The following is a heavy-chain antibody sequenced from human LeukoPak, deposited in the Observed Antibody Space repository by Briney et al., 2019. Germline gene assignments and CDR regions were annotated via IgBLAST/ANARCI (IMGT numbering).Heavy chain of an antibody. CDR1: GYTFTSYG. V-gene: IGHV1-18*01. D-gene: IGHD6-19*01. CDR3: ARAESEQWLVEGYYFDY. Sequence: GASVKVSCKASGYTFTSYGISWVRQAPGQGLEWMGWISAYNGNTNYAQKLQGRVTMTTDTSTSTAYMELRSLRSDDTAVYYCARAESEQWLVEGYYFDYWGQGTLVTVSS. J-gene: IGHJ4*02. CDR2: ISAYNGNT.